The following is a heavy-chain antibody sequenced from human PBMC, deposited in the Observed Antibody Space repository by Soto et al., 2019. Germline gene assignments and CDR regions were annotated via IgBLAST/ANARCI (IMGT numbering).Heavy chain of an antibody. CDR3: AREGIAAAGTFGFDP. J-gene: IGHJ5*02. CDR2: IYYSGTT. CDR1: GGSVSSGSYS. D-gene: IGHD6-13*01. V-gene: IGHV4-61*01. Sequence: QVQLQESGPGLVKPSETLSLTCTVSGGSVSSGSYSWSWIRQPPGKGLEWIGYIYYSGTTNYNPSLQSRVTISVDTSQNQFSLKLSSVTAADAAVYYCAREGIAAAGTFGFDPWGQGTLVTVSS.